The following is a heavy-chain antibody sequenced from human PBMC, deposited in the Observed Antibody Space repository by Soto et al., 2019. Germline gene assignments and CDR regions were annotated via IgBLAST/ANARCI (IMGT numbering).Heavy chain of an antibody. CDR3: ARAGYCSGGTCFHGNCDY. CDR1: GYTFTTYY. J-gene: IGHJ4*02. CDR2: INLNGGST. D-gene: IGHD2-15*01. V-gene: IGHV1-46*01. Sequence: QVQLVQSGAEVKRPGASVKVSCKASGYTFTTYYMHWVRQAPGQGLEWLGIINLNGGSTTYAQKFQGRVNMTRDTSTSTVYLELSSLRSEDTAVYYCARAGYCSGGTCFHGNCDYWGQGTLVTVSA.